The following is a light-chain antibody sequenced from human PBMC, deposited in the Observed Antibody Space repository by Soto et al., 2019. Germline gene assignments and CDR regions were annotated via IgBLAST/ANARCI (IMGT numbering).Light chain of an antibody. CDR1: QGISNY. Sequence: DIQMTQSPSSLSASVGDRVTITCRASQGISNYLAWYQQKPGKVPKLLIYASSTLQSGVPSRLSGSGSGKDLTLTISSLQPEDVATYSCQKYNSAPHTFGQGTKLEIK. CDR3: QKYNSAPHT. CDR2: ASS. V-gene: IGKV1-27*01. J-gene: IGKJ2*01.